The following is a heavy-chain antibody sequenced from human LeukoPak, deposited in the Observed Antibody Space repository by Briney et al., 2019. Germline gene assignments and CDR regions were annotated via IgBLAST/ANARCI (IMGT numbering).Heavy chain of an antibody. D-gene: IGHD6-19*01. Sequence: GGSLRLSCAASGFTFSSYGMHWVRQAPGKGLEWVAVISYDGSNKYYADSVKGRFTISRDNSKNTLYLQMNSLRAEDTAVYYCAKDPGIAVEERAEYFQYWGQGTLVTVSS. V-gene: IGHV3-30*18. J-gene: IGHJ1*01. CDR1: GFTFSSYG. CDR3: AKDPGIAVEERAEYFQY. CDR2: ISYDGSNK.